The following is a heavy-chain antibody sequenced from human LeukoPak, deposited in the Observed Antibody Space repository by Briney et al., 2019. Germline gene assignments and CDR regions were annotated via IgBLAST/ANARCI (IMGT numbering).Heavy chain of an antibody. D-gene: IGHD3-3*01. Sequence: GGSLRLSCAASGFTFSAYWMTWVRQAPGKGLEWVAVISYDGSNKYYADSVKGRFTISRDNSKNTLYLQMSSLRAEDTAVYYCARVGFWSGPINHYMDVWGKGTTVTVSS. CDR1: GFTFSAYW. J-gene: IGHJ6*03. V-gene: IGHV3-30-3*01. CDR2: ISYDGSNK. CDR3: ARVGFWSGPINHYMDV.